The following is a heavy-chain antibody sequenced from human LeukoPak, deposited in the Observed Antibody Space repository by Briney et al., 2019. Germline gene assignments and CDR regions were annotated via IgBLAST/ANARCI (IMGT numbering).Heavy chain of an antibody. CDR1: GGSISSGDYY. Sequence: SETLSLTCTVSGGSISSGDYYWSWIRQPPGKGLEWIGHIYYSGTTFYNPSLKSRLTISVDTSKNQFSLKVSSVTAADTAVYYCARNQDGYANFDYWGQGTLVTVSS. CDR2: IYYSGTT. J-gene: IGHJ4*02. V-gene: IGHV4-30-4*01. D-gene: IGHD5-24*01. CDR3: ARNQDGYANFDY.